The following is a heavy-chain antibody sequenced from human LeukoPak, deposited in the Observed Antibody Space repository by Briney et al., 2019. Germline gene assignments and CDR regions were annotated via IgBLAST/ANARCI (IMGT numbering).Heavy chain of an antibody. CDR2: ISSSSSYI. V-gene: IGHV3-21*01. J-gene: IGHJ6*03. Sequence: GGSLRLSCAASGFTFSSYSMNWVRQAPGKGLEWVSFISSSSSYIYYADSVKGRFTISRDNAKNSLYLQMNSLRAEDTAVYYRARGVVIPYYYYYYMDVWGKGTTVTVSS. CDR3: ARGVVIPYYYYYYMDV. D-gene: IGHD3-3*01. CDR1: GFTFSSYS.